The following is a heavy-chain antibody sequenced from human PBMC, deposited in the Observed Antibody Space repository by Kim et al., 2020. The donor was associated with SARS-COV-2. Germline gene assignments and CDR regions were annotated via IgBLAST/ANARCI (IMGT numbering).Heavy chain of an antibody. D-gene: IGHD1-26*01. J-gene: IGHJ6*02. CDR2: INWSGRYT. CDR1: GFTFDDYA. V-gene: IGHV3-20*01. CDR3: ARVGQDYYYGMDV. Sequence: GGSLRLFCAASGFTFDDYAMIWVRQAPGKGLEWVSHINWSGRYTTYADSVKGRFTISRDNAKNSLYLQMNSLRAEDTAVYHCARVGQDYYYGMDVWGQGTTVTVSS.